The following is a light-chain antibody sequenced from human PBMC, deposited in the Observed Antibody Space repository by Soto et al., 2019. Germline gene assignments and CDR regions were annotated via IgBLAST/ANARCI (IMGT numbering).Light chain of an antibody. V-gene: IGKV3-20*01. J-gene: IGKJ1*01. CDR2: GAS. CDR1: QSVSSSY. CDR3: QQYNNSPWT. Sequence: EIVLTQSPGTLSLSPGERGTLSCRASQSVSSSYLAWYQQKPGQAPNLLIYGASSRATGIPDRFSGSGSGTDFTLTISRLEPEDFAVYYCQQYNNSPWTFGQGTKVEIK.